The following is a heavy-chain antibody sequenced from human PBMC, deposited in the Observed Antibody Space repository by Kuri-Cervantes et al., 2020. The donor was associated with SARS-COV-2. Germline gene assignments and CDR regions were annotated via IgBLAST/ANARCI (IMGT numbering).Heavy chain of an antibody. D-gene: IGHD5-12*01. CDR2: ISSSSSYI. CDR3: ARELTKYSGYDC. CDR1: GFTFSSYA. J-gene: IGHJ4*02. V-gene: IGHV3-21*01. Sequence: GGSLRLSCAAPGFTFSSYATSWVRQAPGKGLEWVSSISSSSSYIYYADSVKGRFTISRDNAKNSLYLQMNSLRAEDTAVYYCARELTKYSGYDCWGQGTLVTVSS.